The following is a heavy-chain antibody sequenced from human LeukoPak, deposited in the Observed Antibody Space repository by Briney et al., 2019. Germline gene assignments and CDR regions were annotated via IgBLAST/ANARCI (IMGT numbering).Heavy chain of an antibody. CDR2: INPNSGGT. J-gene: IGHJ4*02. D-gene: IGHD3-10*01. CDR3: ARLLWFGETHFDY. Sequence: GASVKVSCKASGYTFTGYYMHWVRQAPGQGLEWMGWINPNSGGTNYAQKFQGRVTMTRDTSFSTAYMELSRLRSDDTAVYYCARLLWFGETHFDYWGQGTLVTVSS. V-gene: IGHV1-2*02. CDR1: GYTFTGYY.